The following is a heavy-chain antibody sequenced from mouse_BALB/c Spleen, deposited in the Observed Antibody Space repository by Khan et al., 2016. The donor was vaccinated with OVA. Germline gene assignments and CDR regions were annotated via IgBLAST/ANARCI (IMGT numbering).Heavy chain of an antibody. CDR1: GFTFSSYG. Sequence: EVELVESGGDLVKPGGSLKLSCAASGFTFSSYGMSWVRQTPDKRLEWVATISSGGHYTYFPDSVRGRFTITRDNAKNTLYLQMSSLKSEDTAMXCCASSITTTYCDYCSIDYWGQGTSVTVSS. V-gene: IGHV5-6*01. D-gene: IGHD1-1*01. CDR3: ASSITTTYCDYCSIDY. CDR2: ISSGGHYT. J-gene: IGHJ4*01.